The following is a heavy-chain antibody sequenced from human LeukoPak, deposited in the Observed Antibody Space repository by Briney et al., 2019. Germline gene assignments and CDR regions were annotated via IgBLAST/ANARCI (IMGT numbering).Heavy chain of an antibody. D-gene: IGHD6-13*01. CDR3: ARALRQQLVTGWFDP. CDR1: GDSISSYY. CDR2: IHHSGST. V-gene: IGHV4-59*01. Sequence: NPSETLSLTCTVSGDSISSYYWSWIRQPPGGGLEWVGYIHHSGSTNYNPSLKSRVTISVDTSKNQFSLKLISVTVADTAVYYCARALRQQLVTGWFDPWGQGTLVTVSS. J-gene: IGHJ5*02.